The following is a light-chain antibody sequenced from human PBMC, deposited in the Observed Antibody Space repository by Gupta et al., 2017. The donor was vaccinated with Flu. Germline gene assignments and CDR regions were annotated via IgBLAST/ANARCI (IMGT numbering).Light chain of an antibody. CDR2: SAS. V-gene: IGKV1-17*01. J-gene: IGKJ1*01. Sequence: DIQMTQSPSSLSASLGDRVTITCRASQGIGIDLSWYQQKPDTAPKRLIFSASNLQSGVPSRFSGSGSGTKFTLTISSLQPEDFATYYCLQHNSYDWAFGQGTKVEIK. CDR1: QGIGID. CDR3: LQHNSYDWA.